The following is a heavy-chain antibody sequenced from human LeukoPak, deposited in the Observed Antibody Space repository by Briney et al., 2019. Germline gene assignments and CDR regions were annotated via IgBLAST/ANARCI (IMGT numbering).Heavy chain of an antibody. Sequence: PSETLSLTYTVSGGSISSSSYYWGWIRQPPGKGLEWIGSIYYSGSTYYNPSLKSRVTISVDTSKNQFSLKLSSVTAADTAVYYCARGAPGDSTPWGQGTLVTVSS. CDR2: IYYSGST. CDR1: GGSISSSSYY. V-gene: IGHV4-39*07. CDR3: ARGAPGDSTP. D-gene: IGHD2/OR15-2a*01. J-gene: IGHJ5*02.